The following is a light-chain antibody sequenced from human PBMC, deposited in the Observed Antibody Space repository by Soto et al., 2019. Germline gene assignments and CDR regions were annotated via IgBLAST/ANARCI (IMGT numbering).Light chain of an antibody. V-gene: IGKV3-20*01. CDR3: QQYGSSPLT. CDR2: GAS. J-gene: IGKJ1*01. Sequence: ETVLTQSPGTLSLSPGETATLSCRASQRVSANYLAWYQHKPGQAPRLLIYGASSRATGIPDRFSGSGSGTDFTLTISRLDPEDFAVYYCQQYGSSPLTFGQGTKVDIK. CDR1: QRVSANY.